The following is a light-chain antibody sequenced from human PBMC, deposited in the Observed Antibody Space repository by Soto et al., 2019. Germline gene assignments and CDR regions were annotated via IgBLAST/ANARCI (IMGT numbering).Light chain of an antibody. CDR1: SSDVGAYNY. J-gene: IGLJ1*01. CDR3: SSYTSSSTLYV. CDR2: EVS. Sequence: QSVLTQPASVSGSPGQSITISCVGTSSDVGAYNYVSWYQQYPGKAPKLMIYEVSNRPSGVSNSFSGSKSGNTASLTISGLQAEDEADDYCSSYTSSSTLYVFGTGTKVTV. V-gene: IGLV2-14*01.